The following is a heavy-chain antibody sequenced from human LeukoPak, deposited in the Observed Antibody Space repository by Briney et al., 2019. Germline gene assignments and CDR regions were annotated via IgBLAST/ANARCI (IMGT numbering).Heavy chain of an antibody. D-gene: IGHD3-3*01. CDR2: ISSSSSYI. V-gene: IGHV3-21*01. J-gene: IGHJ4*02. Sequence: GGSLRLSCAASGFTFSSYSMNWVRQAPGKGLEWVSSISSSSSYIYCADSVKGRFTISRDNAKNSLYLQMNSLRAEDTAVYYCARVGGNDFWSGYPEYWGQGTLVTVSS. CDR3: ARVGGNDFWSGYPEY. CDR1: GFTFSSYS.